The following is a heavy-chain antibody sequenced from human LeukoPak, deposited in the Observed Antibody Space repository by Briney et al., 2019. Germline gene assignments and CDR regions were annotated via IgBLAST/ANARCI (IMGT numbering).Heavy chain of an antibody. CDR1: GFTFSSYT. V-gene: IGHV3-21*06. D-gene: IGHD3-10*01. Sequence: GGSLRLSCAASGFTFSSYTMNWVRQAPGKGLEWVSSISTSSSYIYYADSVKGRFTISRDNAKNSVYLHMNSLRAEDTALYYCARLSAYYNGSYFYYYMDVWGKGTTVTVSS. CDR3: ARLSAYYNGSYFYYYMDV. J-gene: IGHJ6*03. CDR2: ISTSSSYI.